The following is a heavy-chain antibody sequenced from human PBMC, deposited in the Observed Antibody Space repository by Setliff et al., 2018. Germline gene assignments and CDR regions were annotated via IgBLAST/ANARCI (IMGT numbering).Heavy chain of an antibody. D-gene: IGHD3-22*01. CDR2: IYYSGTT. CDR1: GDSISSSRYY. CDR3: ARGITSGGYWGQSSHYLDV. Sequence: SETLSLTCTVSGDSISSSRYYWAWIRQPPGKGLEWIGNIYYSGTTYSNPSLKSRVTMSVDTSKNQFSLRLYSVTAADTAVYFCARGITSGGYWGQSSHYLDVWGKGTTVTVSS. V-gene: IGHV4-39*07. J-gene: IGHJ6*03.